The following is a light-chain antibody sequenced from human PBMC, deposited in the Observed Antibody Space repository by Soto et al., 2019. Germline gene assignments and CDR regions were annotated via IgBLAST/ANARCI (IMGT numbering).Light chain of an antibody. CDR3: QQYGNVPIT. CDR1: QDISKS. V-gene: IGKV1-33*01. Sequence: DIQMTQSPSSLSASVGDRVTITCQASQDISKSLNWYQQKPGKAPNLLIYDASSLETGVASRFSGSGSATLFTFTISSLQAEDIATYYCQQYGNVPITFGQGTRLEIK. J-gene: IGKJ5*01. CDR2: DAS.